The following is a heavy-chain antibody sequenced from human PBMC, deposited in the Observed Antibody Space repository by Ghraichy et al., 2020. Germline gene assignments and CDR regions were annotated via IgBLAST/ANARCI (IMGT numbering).Heavy chain of an antibody. CDR3: ARATTPTTSFDC. D-gene: IGHD4-11*01. J-gene: IGHJ4*02. Sequence: ASVKVSCKASGYTFTDYAVHWVRQAPGQRLEWMAWINAGDGNTKYSPKFQDRITITRDTSASTAYMELSSLRSEDTAVYYCARATTPTTSFDCWGQGTLVTVSS. CDR1: GYTFTDYA. CDR2: INAGDGNT. V-gene: IGHV1-3*01.